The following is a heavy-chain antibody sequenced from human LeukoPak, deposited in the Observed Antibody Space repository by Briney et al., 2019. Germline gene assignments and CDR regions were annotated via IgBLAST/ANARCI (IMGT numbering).Heavy chain of an antibody. CDR3: ARAWGEK. CDR1: GFTFSSYA. CDR2: ISSRSGST. J-gene: IGHJ4*02. D-gene: IGHD3-16*01. Sequence: PGGSLRLSCAASGFTFSSYAMSWVRQAPGKGLEWVSTISSRSGSTSYGDSVKGRFTISRDNSKNTLYLHMNSLRAEDTAVYYCARAWGEKWGQGTLVTVSS. V-gene: IGHV3-23*01.